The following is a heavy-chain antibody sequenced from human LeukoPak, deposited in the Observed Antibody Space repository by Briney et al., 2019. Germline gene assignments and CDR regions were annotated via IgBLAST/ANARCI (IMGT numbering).Heavy chain of an antibody. Sequence: GGSLRLSCEAPGFTFSSSSMNCVRQAPGKGLEWVSCISSSSSYIYYADSVKGRFTISRDNAKNSLYLQMNSLRAEDTAVYYCARYIGSGSYHYYYCMDVWGQGTTVTVSS. V-gene: IGHV3-21*01. J-gene: IGHJ6*02. CDR1: GFTFSSSS. D-gene: IGHD3-10*01. CDR2: ISSSSSYI. CDR3: ARYIGSGSYHYYYCMDV.